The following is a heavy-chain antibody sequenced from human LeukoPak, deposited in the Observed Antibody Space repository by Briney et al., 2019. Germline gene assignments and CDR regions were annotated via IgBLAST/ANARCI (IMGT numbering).Heavy chain of an antibody. CDR1: GFTFSSYP. V-gene: IGHV3-30-3*01. Sequence: GGSLRLSCAASGFTFSSYPLHWVRQAPGKGLEWVTLISYDGSKIYYADSVKGRFSISRDNSKNTLYLQMNSLRAEDTAVYYCARGSTLGGFDIWGQGTMVTVSS. J-gene: IGHJ3*02. CDR3: ARGSTLGGFDI. CDR2: ISYDGSKI. D-gene: IGHD3-10*01.